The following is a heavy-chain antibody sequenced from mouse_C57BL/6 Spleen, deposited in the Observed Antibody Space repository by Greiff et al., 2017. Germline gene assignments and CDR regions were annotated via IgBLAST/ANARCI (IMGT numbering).Heavy chain of an antibody. J-gene: IGHJ4*01. Sequence: QFQFQQPGAELVKPGASVQLSCKASGYTFISYWLHWLKQRLGQALEWIGMILPNSGSTNYNEKFKSKATLTVDKSSSTAYMQLSSLTSEDSAVYYCATTVVATYYAMDYWGQGTSVTVSS. CDR3: ATTVVATYYAMDY. CDR1: GYTFISYW. CDR2: ILPNSGST. D-gene: IGHD1-1*01. V-gene: IGHV1-64*01.